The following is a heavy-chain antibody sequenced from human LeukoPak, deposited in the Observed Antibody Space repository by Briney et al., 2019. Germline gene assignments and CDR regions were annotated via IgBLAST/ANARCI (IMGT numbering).Heavy chain of an antibody. V-gene: IGHV4-61*02. D-gene: IGHD3-22*01. CDR2: IYTSGST. CDR1: GGSISSGSYY. J-gene: IGHJ4*02. Sequence: SETLSLTCTVSGGSISSGSYYWSWIRQPAGKGLEWIGRIYTSGSTNYNPSLKSRVTISVDMSKNQFSLKLSSVTAADTAVYYCARSLLMIVVGGYFDYWGQGTLVTVSS. CDR3: ARSLLMIVVGGYFDY.